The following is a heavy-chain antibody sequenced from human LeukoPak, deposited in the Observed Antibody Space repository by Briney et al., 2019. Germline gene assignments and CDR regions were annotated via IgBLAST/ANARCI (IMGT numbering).Heavy chain of an antibody. D-gene: IGHD2-2*01. J-gene: IGHJ5*02. CDR1: GGTFSSYA. Sequence: SVKVSCKASGGTFSSYAISWVRQAPGQGLEWMGGIIPIFGTANYAQKFQGRVTITTDESTSTAYMELSRLRSDDTAVYYCARASPIVVVPDNWFQPWGQGTLVTVSS. V-gene: IGHV1-69*05. CDR3: ARASPIVVVPDNWFQP. CDR2: IIPIFGTA.